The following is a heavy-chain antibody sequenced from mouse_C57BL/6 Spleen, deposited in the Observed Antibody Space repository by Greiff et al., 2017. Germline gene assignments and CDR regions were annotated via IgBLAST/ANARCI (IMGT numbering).Heavy chain of an antibody. CDR3: ARGGLRDAMDY. J-gene: IGHJ4*01. CDR1: GYTFTSYW. CDR2: IDPSDSET. D-gene: IGHD2-4*01. Sequence: QVQLQQPGAELVRPGSSVKLSCKASGYTFTSYWMHWVKQRPIRGLEWIGNIDPSDSETHYNQKFKDKATLTVDKSSSTAYMQLSSLTSEDSAVYYCARGGLRDAMDYWGQGTSVTVSS. V-gene: IGHV1-52*01.